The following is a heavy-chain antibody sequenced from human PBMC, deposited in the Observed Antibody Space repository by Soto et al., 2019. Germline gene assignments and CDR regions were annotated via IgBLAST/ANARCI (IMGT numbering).Heavy chain of an antibody. D-gene: IGHD6-19*01. Sequence: QVQLQESGPGLVNPSETLSLTCTVSGGSISSYYWSWIRQPAGKGLEWIGRIHTSGSTTYNPSLKSRVTMSVDTSKNQFSLKMSSVTAADTAVYYCERELKLTVPGPDSWYFDLWGRGTLVTVSS. V-gene: IGHV4-4*07. CDR3: ERELKLTVPGPDSWYFDL. CDR1: GGSISSYY. J-gene: IGHJ2*01. CDR2: IHTSGST.